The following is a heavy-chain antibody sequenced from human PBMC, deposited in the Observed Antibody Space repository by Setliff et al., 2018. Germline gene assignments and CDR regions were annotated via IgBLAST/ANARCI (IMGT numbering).Heavy chain of an antibody. Sequence: GGSLRLSCAASGFTFSSYSMNWVRQAPGKGLEWVSSISSSSSYIYYADSVKGRFTISRDNAKNSLYLQMNSLRAEDTALYYCAREVWNYYDKSWSGYADHWGQGTLVTVSS. J-gene: IGHJ4*02. CDR2: ISSSSSYI. CDR3: AREVWNYYDKSWSGYADH. D-gene: IGHD3-3*01. CDR1: GFTFSSYS. V-gene: IGHV3-21*04.